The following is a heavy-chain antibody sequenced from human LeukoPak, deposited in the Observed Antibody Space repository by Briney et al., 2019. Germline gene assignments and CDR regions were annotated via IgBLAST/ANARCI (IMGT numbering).Heavy chain of an antibody. V-gene: IGHV4-59*12. CDR1: GGSISNYY. Sequence: SETLSLTCTVSGGSISNYYWSWIRQPPGKGLEWIGYIYHSGSTYCNPSLKSRVTISVDRSKNQFSLKLSSVTAADTAVYYCARDPVTTDYYYYYMDVWGKGTTVTVSS. CDR3: ARDPVTTDYYYYYMDV. D-gene: IGHD4-11*01. CDR2: IYHSGST. J-gene: IGHJ6*03.